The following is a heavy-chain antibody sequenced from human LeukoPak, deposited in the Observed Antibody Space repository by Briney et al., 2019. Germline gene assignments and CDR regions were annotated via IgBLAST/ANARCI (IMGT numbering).Heavy chain of an antibody. D-gene: IGHD5-12*01. V-gene: IGHV3-21*01. Sequence: GGSLRLSCAASGFTFSNYNMNWVRQALGKGLEWVSSISSSGSYIYYSDSVKGRFTISRDNAKNSLYLQMNSLRAEDTAVFYCAREAGHSGYTVSDYYYYGMDVWGQGTPVTVSS. CDR3: AREAGHSGYTVSDYYYYGMDV. J-gene: IGHJ6*02. CDR2: ISSSGSYI. CDR1: GFTFSNYN.